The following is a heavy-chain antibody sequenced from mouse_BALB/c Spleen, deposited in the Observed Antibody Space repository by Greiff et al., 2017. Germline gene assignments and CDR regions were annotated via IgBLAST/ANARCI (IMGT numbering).Heavy chain of an antibody. CDR2: IYPGGGYT. J-gene: IGHJ4*01. Sequence: VQLQQSGAELVRPGTSVKISCKASGYTFTNYWLGWVKQRPGHGLEWIGDIYPGGGYTNYNEKFKGKATLTADTSSSTAYMQLSSLTSEDSAVYFCAIEGGNYGRSAMDYWGQGTSVTVSS. D-gene: IGHD2-1*01. V-gene: IGHV1-63*02. CDR1: GYTFTNYW. CDR3: AIEGGNYGRSAMDY.